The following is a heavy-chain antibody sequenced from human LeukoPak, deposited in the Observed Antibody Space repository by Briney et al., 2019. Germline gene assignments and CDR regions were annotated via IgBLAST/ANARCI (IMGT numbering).Heavy chain of an antibody. V-gene: IGHV3-23*01. CDR1: GFPFSAYA. J-gene: IGHJ4*02. CDR3: AKDRGRAVAGSEFDY. D-gene: IGHD6-19*01. CDR2: ISGSGGST. Sequence: GGSLRLSCVASGFPFSAYAMSWVRQAPNKGLEWVSVISGSGGSTNYADSVKGRFTISRDNSKNTLYLEMNSLRAEDTALYYCAKDRGRAVAGSEFDYWGQGTLVTVSS.